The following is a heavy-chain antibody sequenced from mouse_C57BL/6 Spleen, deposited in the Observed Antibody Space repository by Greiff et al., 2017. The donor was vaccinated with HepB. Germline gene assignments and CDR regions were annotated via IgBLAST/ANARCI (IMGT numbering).Heavy chain of an antibody. J-gene: IGHJ3*01. CDR2: IDPSDSYT. V-gene: IGHV1-69*01. CDR1: GYTFTSYW. D-gene: IGHD2-5*01. Sequence: QVQLQQPGAELVMPGASVKLSCKASGYTFTSYWMHWVKQRPGQGLEWIGEIDPSDSYTNYNQKFKGKSTLTVYKSTSTAYMQLSSLTSEDSAVYYCARSCYSNSLAYWGQGTLVTVSA. CDR3: ARSCYSNSLAY.